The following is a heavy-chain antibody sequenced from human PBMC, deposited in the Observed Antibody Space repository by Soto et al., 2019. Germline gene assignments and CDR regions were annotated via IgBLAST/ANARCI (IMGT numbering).Heavy chain of an antibody. CDR3: ARDRSNSPDYFDY. J-gene: IGHJ4*02. CDR2: IYYNGGT. CDR1: CGSISSDDYY. D-gene: IGHD6-6*01. Sequence: SETLSLTCTVSCGSISSDDYYWSWIRQPPGKGLEWIGYIYYNGGTDYNPSLKSRVIISIDTSKNQFSLNLNSVSAADTAVYYCARDRSNSPDYFDYWGQGTLVTVSS. V-gene: IGHV4-30-4*01.